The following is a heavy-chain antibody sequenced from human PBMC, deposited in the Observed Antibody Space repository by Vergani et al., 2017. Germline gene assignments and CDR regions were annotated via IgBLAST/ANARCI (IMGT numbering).Heavy chain of an antibody. D-gene: IGHD4-17*01. CDR2: ISSSSSTI. J-gene: IGHJ4*02. CDR1: GFTFSSYS. Sequence: EVQLVESGGGLVQPGGSLRLSCAASGFTFSSYSMNWVRQAPGKGLEWVSYISSSSSTIYYADSVKGRFTISRDNSKNTLYLQMNSLRAEDTAVYYCAKRHYGYYFDYWGQGTLVTVSS. V-gene: IGHV3-48*01. CDR3: AKRHYGYYFDY.